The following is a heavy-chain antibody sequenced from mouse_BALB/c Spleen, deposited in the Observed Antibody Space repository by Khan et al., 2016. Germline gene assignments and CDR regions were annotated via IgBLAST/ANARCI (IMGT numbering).Heavy chain of an antibody. CDR3: ARGYSGYPYYFDY. J-gene: IGHJ2*01. D-gene: IGHD1-1*02. CDR2: ISYSGST. V-gene: IGHV3-2*02. Sequence: EVQLQESGPGLVKPSQSLSLTCTVTGYSITSDYAWNWIRQFPGNKLEWMGYISYSGSTSYNPSLKSRISITRDTSKNQFFLQLNSVTTEDTATYYCARGYSGYPYYFDYWGQGTTLTISS. CDR1: GYSITSDYA.